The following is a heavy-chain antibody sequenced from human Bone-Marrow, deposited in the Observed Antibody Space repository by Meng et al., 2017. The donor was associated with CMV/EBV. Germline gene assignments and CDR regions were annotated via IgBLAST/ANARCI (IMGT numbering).Heavy chain of an antibody. J-gene: IGHJ4*02. V-gene: IGHV4-59*12. CDR3: ARSGIYGGTSRKARNFDY. CDR2: IYYSGST. CDR1: GGSISSYY. D-gene: IGHD4-23*01. Sequence: SETLSLTCTVSGGSISSYYWSWIRQPPGKGLEWIGYIYYSGSTNYNPSLKSRVTISVDTSKNQFSLRLNFVTAADTAVYFCARSGIYGGTSRKARNFDYWGQGNLVTVSS.